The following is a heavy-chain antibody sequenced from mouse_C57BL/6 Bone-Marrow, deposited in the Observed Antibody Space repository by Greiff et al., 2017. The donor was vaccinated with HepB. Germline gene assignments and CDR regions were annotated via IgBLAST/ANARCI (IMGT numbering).Heavy chain of an antibody. CDR3: ASNYDAMDY. CDR1: GYTFTDYY. V-gene: IGHV1-26*01. Sequence: VQLQQSGPELVKPGASVKISCKASGYTFTDYYMNWVKQSHGKSLEWIGDINPNNGGTSYNQKFKGKATLTVDKSSSTAYMELRSLTSEDSAVYYCASNYDAMDYWGQGTSVTVSS. J-gene: IGHJ4*01. CDR2: INPNNGGT.